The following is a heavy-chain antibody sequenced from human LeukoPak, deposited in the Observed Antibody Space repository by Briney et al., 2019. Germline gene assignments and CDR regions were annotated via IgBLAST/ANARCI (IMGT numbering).Heavy chain of an antibody. V-gene: IGHV7-4-1*02. J-gene: IGHJ4*02. CDR1: GYTFTSYA. CDR2: INTNTGNP. D-gene: IGHD3-22*01. Sequence: GASVKVSCKASGYTFTSYAMNWVRQAPGQGLEWMGWINTNTGNPTYAQGFTGRFVFSLDTSVSTAYLQISSLKAEDTAVYYCARDPTHPKTYYYDSSGPFDYWGQGTLVTVSS. CDR3: ARDPTHPKTYYYDSSGPFDY.